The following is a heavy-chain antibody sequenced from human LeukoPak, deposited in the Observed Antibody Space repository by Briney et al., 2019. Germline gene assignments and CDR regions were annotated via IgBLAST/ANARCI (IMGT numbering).Heavy chain of an antibody. Sequence: PGGSLRLSCAASGFTFSGFSMTWVRQAPGKGLEWVSTVTSSGDYTYYADSVKGRFTNSRDNSKNTLYLQMNSLRAEDTAVYYCTRGSYGDYEYWGQGTLVTVSS. CDR1: GFTFSGFS. J-gene: IGHJ4*02. CDR3: TRGSYGDYEY. CDR2: VTSSGDYT. D-gene: IGHD4-17*01. V-gene: IGHV3-23*01.